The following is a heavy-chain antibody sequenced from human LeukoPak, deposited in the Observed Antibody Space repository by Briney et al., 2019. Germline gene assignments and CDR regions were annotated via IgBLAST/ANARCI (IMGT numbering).Heavy chain of an antibody. CDR2: ISESGDSE. J-gene: IGHJ4*02. Sequence: PGGSLRLSCAASGFTFSDYYMSWIRQAPGKGLEWVSDISESGDSEFYTDSVKGRFTISRDNAKKSLYLQMSSLRAEDTAVYYCARRTYSNHFFDYWGQGTLVTYSS. CDR3: ARRTYSNHFFDY. D-gene: IGHD4-11*01. V-gene: IGHV3-11*01. CDR1: GFTFSDYY.